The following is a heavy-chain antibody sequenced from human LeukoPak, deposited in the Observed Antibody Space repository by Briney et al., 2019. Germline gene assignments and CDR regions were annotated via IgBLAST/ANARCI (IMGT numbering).Heavy chain of an antibody. D-gene: IGHD1-26*01. CDR2: IDQDGSEK. J-gene: IGHJ4*02. Sequence: QPGGSLRLSCAASGFTSSGYWMSWVRQDRGKGLEWVANIDQDGSEKYYVDSVKGRFTISKDNAKNSLFLQMNSLRDEDTAVYYCARIKGGTSATISYWGQGTLVTVSS. CDR3: ARIKGGTSATISY. V-gene: IGHV3-7*01. CDR1: GFTSSGYW.